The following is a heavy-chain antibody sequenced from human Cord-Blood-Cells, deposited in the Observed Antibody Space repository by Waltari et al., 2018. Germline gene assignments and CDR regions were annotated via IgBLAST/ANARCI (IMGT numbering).Heavy chain of an antibody. CDR2: MNPNSGNT. CDR3: ARAIRGSYFPDAFDI. D-gene: IGHD1-26*01. Sequence: QVQLVQSGAEVKKPGASVKVSCKASGYTFTSYDINWVRQATGQGLEWMGWMNPNSGNTGIAQKFQGRVPITRNTSISTAYMELSSLRSEDTAVYYCARAIRGSYFPDAFDIWGQGTMVTVSS. V-gene: IGHV1-8*03. J-gene: IGHJ3*02. CDR1: GYTFTSYD.